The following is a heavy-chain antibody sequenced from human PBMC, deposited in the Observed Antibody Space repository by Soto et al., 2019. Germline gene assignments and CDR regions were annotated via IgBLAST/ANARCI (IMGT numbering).Heavy chain of an antibody. Sequence: GGSLRLSCAASGFPFSSYAMSWVRQAPGKGLEWVSAISGSGGSTYYADSVKGRFTISRDNSKNTLYLQMNSLRAEDTAVYYCAKGYITIFGVVIGNMDVWGKGTTVTVSS. V-gene: IGHV3-23*01. J-gene: IGHJ6*03. CDR3: AKGYITIFGVVIGNMDV. CDR2: ISGSGGST. D-gene: IGHD3-3*01. CDR1: GFPFSSYA.